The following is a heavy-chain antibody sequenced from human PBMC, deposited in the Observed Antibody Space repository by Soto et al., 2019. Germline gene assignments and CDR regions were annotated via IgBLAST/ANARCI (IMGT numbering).Heavy chain of an antibody. J-gene: IGHJ6*02. D-gene: IGHD6-13*01. Sequence: EVQLVESGGGLVQPGGSLRLSCAASGFTFSSYDMHWVRQATGKGLEWVSAIGTAGDTYYPGSVKGRFTISRENAKNSLYLQMNRLRAGDTAVYYCARGEYSSSWSLYYYYGMDVWGQGTTVTVSS. CDR3: ARGEYSSSWSLYYYYGMDV. V-gene: IGHV3-13*01. CDR1: GFTFSSYD. CDR2: IGTAGDT.